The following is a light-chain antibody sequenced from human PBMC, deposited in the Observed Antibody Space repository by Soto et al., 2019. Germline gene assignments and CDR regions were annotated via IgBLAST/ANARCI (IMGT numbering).Light chain of an antibody. Sequence: EIVMTQSPATLSVSPGERASLSCRASQSVSSNLAWYQQKPGQAPRLLIYGASTRATGIPARFSGSGSGTEFTLTISSLQSEDFAVYYCQQYNNWPPVTFGQGTKVEIK. V-gene: IGKV3-15*01. CDR3: QQYNNWPPVT. J-gene: IGKJ1*01. CDR2: GAS. CDR1: QSVSSN.